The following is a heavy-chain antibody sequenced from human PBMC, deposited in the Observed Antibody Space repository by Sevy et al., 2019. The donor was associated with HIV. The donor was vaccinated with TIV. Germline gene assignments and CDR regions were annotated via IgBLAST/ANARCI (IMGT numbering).Heavy chain of an antibody. J-gene: IGHJ6*03. CDR2: IYYSGST. CDR1: GGSISSSSYY. D-gene: IGHD1-26*01. CDR3: ARHREDGARFYYYYYMDV. Sequence: SETLSLTCTVSGGSISSSSYYWGWIRQPPGKGLEWIGSIYYSGSTYYNPSLKSRVTISVATSKNQFSLKLSSVTAADTAVYYCARHREDGARFYYYYYMDVWGKGTTVTVSS. V-gene: IGHV4-39*01.